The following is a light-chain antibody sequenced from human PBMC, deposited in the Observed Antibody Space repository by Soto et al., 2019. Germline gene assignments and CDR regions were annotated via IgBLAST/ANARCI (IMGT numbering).Light chain of an antibody. J-gene: IGKJ1*01. CDR1: QTISSW. V-gene: IGKV1-5*03. Sequence: IQMTQSPSTLSGSLGDRVNISYRASQTISSWLAWYQQKPGKAPKLLIYKASTLKSGVPSRFSGSGSGTEFTLTISSLQPDDFATYYCQHYNSYSEAFGQGTKVDIK. CDR3: QHYNSYSEA. CDR2: KAS.